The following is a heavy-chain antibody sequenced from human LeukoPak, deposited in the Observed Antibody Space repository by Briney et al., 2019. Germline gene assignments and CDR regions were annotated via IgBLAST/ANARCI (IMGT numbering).Heavy chain of an antibody. D-gene: IGHD5-18*01. CDR1: GFTFSSYS. CDR2: ISSSSSYI. CDR3: ARGVFTLDTAMVY. V-gene: IGHV3-21*01. J-gene: IGHJ4*02. Sequence: GGSLRLSCAASGFTFSSYSMNWVRQAPGKGLEWVSSISSSSSYIYYADSVKGRFTISRDNAKNSLYLQMNSLRAEDTAVYYCARGVFTLDTAMVYWGQGTLVTVSS.